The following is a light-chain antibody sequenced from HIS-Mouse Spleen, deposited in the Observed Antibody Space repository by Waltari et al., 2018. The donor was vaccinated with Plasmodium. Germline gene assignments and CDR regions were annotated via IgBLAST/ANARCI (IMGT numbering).Light chain of an antibody. CDR3: HQSSSLPWT. J-gene: IGKJ1*01. CDR2: YAS. Sequence: EIVLSQSPDFQSVTHHEKVTITSRASQSIGSTLHWYQQKPDQSPKLLIKYASQSSTGIPSRFSGSGSGTEFTLTINSLEAEDAATYYCHQSSSLPWTFGQGTKVEIK. V-gene: IGKV6-21*01. CDR1: QSIGST.